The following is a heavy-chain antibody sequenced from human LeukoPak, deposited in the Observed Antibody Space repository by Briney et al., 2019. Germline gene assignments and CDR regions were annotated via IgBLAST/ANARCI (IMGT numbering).Heavy chain of an antibody. D-gene: IGHD2-2*03. CDR3: ARVDIVVVPAAAPHYYYYYMDV. CDR2: ISAYNGNT. V-gene: IGHV1-18*01. Sequence: ASVKVSCKASGYTFTSYGISWVRQAPGQGLEWMGWISAYNGNTNYAQKLQGRVTMTTDTSTSTAYMELRSLRSDDTAVYYCARVDIVVVPAAAPHYYYYYMDVWGKGTTVTVSS. J-gene: IGHJ6*03. CDR1: GYTFTSYG.